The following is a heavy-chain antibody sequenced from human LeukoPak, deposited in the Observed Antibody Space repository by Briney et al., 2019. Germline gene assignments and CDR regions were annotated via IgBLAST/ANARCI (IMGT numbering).Heavy chain of an antibody. V-gene: IGHV1-69*05. CDR2: IIPIFGTA. Sequence: VASVKVSCKASGYTFANYGISWVRQAPGQGLEWMGRIIPIFGTANYAQKFQGRVTITTDESTSTAYMELSSLRSEDTAVYYCARGNVVVVPAAIGLDYYYYMDVWGKGTTVTVSS. CDR1: GYTFANYG. D-gene: IGHD2-2*01. CDR3: ARGNVVVVPAAIGLDYYYYMDV. J-gene: IGHJ6*03.